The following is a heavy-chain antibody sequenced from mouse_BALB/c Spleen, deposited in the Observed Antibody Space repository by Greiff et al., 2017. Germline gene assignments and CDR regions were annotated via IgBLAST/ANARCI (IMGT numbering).Heavy chain of an antibody. Sequence: EVQLQQSGGGLVQPGGSLKLSCAASGFDFSRYWMSWVRQAPGKGLEWIGEINPDSSTINYTPSLKDKFIISRDNAKNTLYLQMSKVRSEDTALYYCARRGDGYYYYAMDYWGQGTSVTVSS. V-gene: IGHV4-1*02. CDR3: ARRGDGYYYYAMDY. J-gene: IGHJ4*01. CDR2: INPDSSTI. CDR1: GFDFSRYW. D-gene: IGHD2-3*01.